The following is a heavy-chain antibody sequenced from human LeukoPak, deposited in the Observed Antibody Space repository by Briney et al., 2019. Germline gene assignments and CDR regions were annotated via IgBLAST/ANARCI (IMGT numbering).Heavy chain of an antibody. CDR3: ARVTYYYDSSGYYSILDY. CDR2: IYYSGST. CDR1: GGSISSYY. D-gene: IGHD3-22*01. J-gene: IGHJ4*02. Sequence: SETLSLTCTVSGGSISSYYWSWIRQPPGKGLEWIGYIYYSGSTYYNPSLKSRVTISVDTSKNQFSLKLSSVTAADTAVYYCARVTYYYDSSGYYSILDYWGQGTLVTVSS. V-gene: IGHV4-59*12.